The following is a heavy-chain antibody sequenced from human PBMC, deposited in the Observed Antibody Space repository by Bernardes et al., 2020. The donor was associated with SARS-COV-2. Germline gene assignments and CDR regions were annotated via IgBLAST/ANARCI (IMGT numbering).Heavy chain of an antibody. V-gene: IGHV1-69*13. J-gene: IGHJ6*02. CDR3: ASQSFYSNYFYYYYGMDV. CDR2: IIPRFGST. Sequence: SVKVSCKASGDTFTSYAFSWVRQAPGQGLEWMGRIIPRFGSTNYAQNFQGRVTITADESSSTAYMELSSLRSEDTALYYCASQSFYSNYFYYYYGMDVWGQGTTVTVSS. CDR1: GDTFTSYA. D-gene: IGHD4-4*01.